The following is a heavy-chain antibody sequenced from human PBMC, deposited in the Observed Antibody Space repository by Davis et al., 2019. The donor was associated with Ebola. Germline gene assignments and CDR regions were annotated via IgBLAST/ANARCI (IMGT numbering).Heavy chain of an antibody. Sequence: GESLKISCAASGFTFSSYGMHWVRQAPGKGLEWVAIVWYDGSDKYYADSVKGRFTISRDNSKNTLYLQMNSLRAEDTAVYYCAKDPRMTTVTTMYFDLWGRGTLVTVSS. CDR1: GFTFSSYG. CDR3: AKDPRMTTVTTMYFDL. V-gene: IGHV3-33*06. J-gene: IGHJ2*01. CDR2: VWYDGSDK. D-gene: IGHD4-17*01.